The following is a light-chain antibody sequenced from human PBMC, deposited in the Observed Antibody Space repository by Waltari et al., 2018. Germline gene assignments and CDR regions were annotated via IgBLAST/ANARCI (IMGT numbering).Light chain of an antibody. CDR1: ALRGQY. CDR3: QSADRSNSYVG. J-gene: IGLJ2*01. Sequence: SYELTQPPSVSVSPGQTARITCSGDALRGQYTYWYQQKPGQSPVLVISQDSERPSGIPERFSGSSSGTTVKLTISGVQAEDDADDYFQSADRSNSYVGFGGGNKLTGL. V-gene: IGLV3-25*03. CDR2: QDS.